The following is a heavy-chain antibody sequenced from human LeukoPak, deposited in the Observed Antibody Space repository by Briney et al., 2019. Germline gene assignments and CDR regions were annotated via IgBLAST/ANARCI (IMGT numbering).Heavy chain of an antibody. CDR2: IYYSGRT. Sequence: PSETLSLTCTVSGGSISSYYWSWIRQPPGKGLEWIGYIYYSGRTNYNPSLKSRVTISVDTSKNQFSLKLSSVTAADTAVYYCARQGRSKGYFDYWGQGTLVTVSS. V-gene: IGHV4-59*08. D-gene: IGHD4-11*01. CDR3: ARQGRSKGYFDY. CDR1: GGSISSYY. J-gene: IGHJ4*02.